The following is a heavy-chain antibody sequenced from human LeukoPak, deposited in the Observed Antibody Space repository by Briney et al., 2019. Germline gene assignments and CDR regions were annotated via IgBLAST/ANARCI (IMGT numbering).Heavy chain of an antibody. CDR1: GFIFRSYP. D-gene: IGHD1-26*01. Sequence: GGSLRLSCAASGFIFRSYPMHWVRQAPGKGLEWVAVVSYDGSGENYADSVNGRFTISRDNSKNTLYLQMNSLRAEDTAVFYCARDGVGTAFDLWGQRTTVTVS. CDR3: ARDGVGTAFDL. V-gene: IGHV3-30*01. CDR2: VSYDGSGE. J-gene: IGHJ3*01.